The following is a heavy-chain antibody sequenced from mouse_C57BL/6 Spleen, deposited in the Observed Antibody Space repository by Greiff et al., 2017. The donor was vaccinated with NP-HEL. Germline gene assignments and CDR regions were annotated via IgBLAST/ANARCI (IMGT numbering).Heavy chain of an antibody. Sequence: DVQLQESGPELVKPGASVKMSCKASGYTFTDYNMHWVKQSHGKSLEWIGYINPNNGGTSYNQKFKGKATLTVNKSSSTAYMELRSLTSEDSAVYYGARRYYDYDPYASDYWGQGSSVTVAA. J-gene: IGHJ4*01. CDR3: ARRYYDYDPYASDY. V-gene: IGHV1-22*01. CDR2: INPNNGGT. CDR1: GYTFTDYN. D-gene: IGHD2-4*01.